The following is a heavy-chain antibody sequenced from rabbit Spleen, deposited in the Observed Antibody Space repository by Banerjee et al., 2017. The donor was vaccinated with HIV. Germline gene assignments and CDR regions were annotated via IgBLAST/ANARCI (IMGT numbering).Heavy chain of an antibody. D-gene: IGHD8-1*01. Sequence: QEHLVESGGGLVKPGGTLTLTCTVSGFSFSRSDYMCWVRPAPGKGLEWIACIAGSSSGFTYSATWAKGRFTISKTSSTTVTLQMTSLTAADTATYFCARDAGTSFSTYGMDLWGPGTLVTVS. CDR1: GFSFSRSDY. J-gene: IGHJ6*01. CDR3: ARDAGTSFSTYGMDL. V-gene: IGHV1S45*01. CDR2: IAGSSSGFT.